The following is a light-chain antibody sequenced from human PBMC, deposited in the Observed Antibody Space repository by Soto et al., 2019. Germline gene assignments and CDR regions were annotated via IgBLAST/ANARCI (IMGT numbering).Light chain of an antibody. V-gene: IGKV1-5*01. CDR1: QSIRTW. CDR2: DAS. J-gene: IGKJ1*01. Sequence: DIQMTQSPSTLSASVRDRVTITCRASQSIRTWLAWYQQKPGKAPELLIYDASSLESGVPSRFSGSGSGTEFTLTVSSLQPDDFATYYCQQYNSFSPWTFGQGTKVEIK. CDR3: QQYNSFSPWT.